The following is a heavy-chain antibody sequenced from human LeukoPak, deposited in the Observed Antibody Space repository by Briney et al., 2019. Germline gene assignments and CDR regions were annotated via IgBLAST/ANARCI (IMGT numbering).Heavy chain of an antibody. CDR1: GFTFTSAA. CDR3: ARGPHLYSGYHPDS. Sequence: GGSLRLSFAAPGFTFTSAAMTWVRQDQGKGKEWVSTITGSEDKTYYADSVRGRFTISRDYSTNTVHLQVNGLRTEDTAIYYCARGPHLYSGYHPDSWGRGTLVTVSS. J-gene: IGHJ4*02. D-gene: IGHD3-22*01. CDR2: ITGSEDKT. V-gene: IGHV3-23*01.